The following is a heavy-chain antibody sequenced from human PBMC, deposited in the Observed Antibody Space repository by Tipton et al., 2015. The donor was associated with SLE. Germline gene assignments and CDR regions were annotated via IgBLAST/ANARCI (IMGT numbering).Heavy chain of an antibody. Sequence: TLSLTCTVSGGSISSGGYYWSWIRQHPGKGLEWIGEVNHSGSTTYNPSLKSRVTIPVDTSKKHFSLNLRSVTAADTAVYYCARPNGYDAFDIWGQGTLVTVSS. CDR3: ARPNGYDAFDI. J-gene: IGHJ3*02. CDR1: GGSISSGGYY. D-gene: IGHD5-18*01. V-gene: IGHV4-31*03. CDR2: VNHSGST.